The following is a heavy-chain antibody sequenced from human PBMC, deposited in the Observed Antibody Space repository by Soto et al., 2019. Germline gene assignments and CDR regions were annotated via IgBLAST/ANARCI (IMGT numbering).Heavy chain of an antibody. CDR3: ARGSSSGYAIDY. D-gene: IGHD5-12*01. CDR1: GGSFSGYY. Sequence: QVQLQQWGAGLLKPSETLSLTCAVYGGSFSGYYWSWIRQPPGKGLEWIGEINHSGSTNYNPSLKSRXIIXVXRSKNPFSRKLSSVTAADTAVYYCARGSSSGYAIDYWGQGTLVTVSS. V-gene: IGHV4-34*01. J-gene: IGHJ4*02. CDR2: INHSGST.